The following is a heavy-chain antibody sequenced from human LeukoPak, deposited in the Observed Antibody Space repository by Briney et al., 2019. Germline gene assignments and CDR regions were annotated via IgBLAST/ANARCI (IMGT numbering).Heavy chain of an antibody. Sequence: SETLSLTCTVSGGSISGYYWSWIRQPPGKGLEWIGYVYDSGSTNYNPSLKSRVTISVDTSKNQFSLKLSSVTAADTAVYYCARDLLSSSWVYFQHWGQGTLVTVSS. D-gene: IGHD6-13*01. CDR2: VYDSGST. CDR3: ARDLLSSSWVYFQH. J-gene: IGHJ1*01. CDR1: GGSISGYY. V-gene: IGHV4-59*01.